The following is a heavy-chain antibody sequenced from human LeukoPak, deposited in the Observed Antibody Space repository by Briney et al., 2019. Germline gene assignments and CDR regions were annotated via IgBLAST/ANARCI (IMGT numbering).Heavy chain of an antibody. J-gene: IGHJ6*02. CDR2: ISYDGSNK. CDR3: AKASDPYGMDV. Sequence: GGSLRLSCAASGFTFSSYAMHWVRQAPGKGLEWVAVISYDGSNKYYADSVKGRSTISRDNSKNTLYLQMNSLRAEDTAVYYCAKASDPYGMDVWGQGTTVTVSS. V-gene: IGHV3-30-3*01. CDR1: GFTFSSYA.